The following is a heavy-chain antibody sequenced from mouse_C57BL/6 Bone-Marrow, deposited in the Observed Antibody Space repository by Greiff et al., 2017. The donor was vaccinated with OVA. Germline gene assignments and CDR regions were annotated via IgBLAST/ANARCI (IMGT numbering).Heavy chain of an antibody. D-gene: IGHD2-3*01. J-gene: IGHJ2*01. CDR1: GYAFSSYW. Sequence: VMLVESGAELVKPGASVKISCKASGYAFSSYWMNWVKQRPGKGLEWIGQIYPGDGDTNYNGKFKGKATLTADKSSSTAYMQLSSLTSEDSAVYFCARESDGYFYFAYWGQGTTLTVSS. V-gene: IGHV1-80*01. CDR2: IYPGDGDT. CDR3: ARESDGYFYFAY.